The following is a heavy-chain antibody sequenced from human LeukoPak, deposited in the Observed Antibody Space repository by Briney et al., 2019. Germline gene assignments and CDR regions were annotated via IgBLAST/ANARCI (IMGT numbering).Heavy chain of an antibody. Sequence: GASVKVSCKAPGYTFTSYDINWVRQAAGQGLEWMGWMNPNSGNTGYAQKFQGRVTMTRNTSITTAYMELSSLRSDDTAVYYCARGAVAVAGNWFDPWGQGTLVTVSS. CDR3: ARGAVAVAGNWFDP. CDR1: GYTFTSYD. J-gene: IGHJ5*02. V-gene: IGHV1-8*01. CDR2: MNPNSGNT. D-gene: IGHD6-19*01.